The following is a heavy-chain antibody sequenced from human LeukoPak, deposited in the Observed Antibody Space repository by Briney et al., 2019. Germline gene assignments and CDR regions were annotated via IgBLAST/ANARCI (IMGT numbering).Heavy chain of an antibody. CDR2: IIPIFGTA. V-gene: IGHV1-69*13. Sequence: GASVKVSCKASGDTFSSYAISWVRQAPGQGLEWMGGIIPIFGTANYAQKFQGRVTITADESTSTAYMELTSLRSEDTVVYYCARGRMAGTYVFDYWGQGTLVTVSS. CDR3: ARGRMAGTYVFDY. CDR1: GDTFSSYA. J-gene: IGHJ4*02. D-gene: IGHD6-19*01.